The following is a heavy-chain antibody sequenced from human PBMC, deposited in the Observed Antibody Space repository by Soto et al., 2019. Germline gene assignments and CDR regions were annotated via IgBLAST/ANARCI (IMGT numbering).Heavy chain of an antibody. CDR1: GFTFSSYW. CDR2: INSDGSST. Sequence: PGGSLRLSCAASGFTFSSYWMHWVRQAPGKGLVWVSRINSDGSSTSYADSVKGRFTISRDNAKNTLYLQMNSLRAEDTAVYYCARDGYSSSYYYYYGMDVWGQGTTVTVSS. J-gene: IGHJ6*02. V-gene: IGHV3-74*01. D-gene: IGHD6-13*01. CDR3: ARDGYSSSYYYYYGMDV.